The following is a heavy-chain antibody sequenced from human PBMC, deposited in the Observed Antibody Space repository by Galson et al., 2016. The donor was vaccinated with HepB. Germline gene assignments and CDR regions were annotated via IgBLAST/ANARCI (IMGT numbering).Heavy chain of an antibody. CDR1: GDSVTNSPFH. CDR3: ARASRIEPYTSGWYFFDS. Sequence: SETLSLTCTVSGDSVTNSPFHWAWIRQPAGKGLEWIGTISYSGSAYYNSSLKSRLSISIDPSNNQLPLMLSSVTAADTAMYFCARASRIEPYTSGWYFFDSWGQGILVTVSS. CDR2: ISYSGSA. J-gene: IGHJ4*02. D-gene: IGHD6-19*01. V-gene: IGHV4-39*06.